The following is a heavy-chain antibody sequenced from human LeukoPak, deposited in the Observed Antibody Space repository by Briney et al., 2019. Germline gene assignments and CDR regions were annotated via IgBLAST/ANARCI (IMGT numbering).Heavy chain of an antibody. Sequence: GGSLRLSCAASGFTFSSYWMTWVRQPPGKGPEWVANIRQDESERYSADSVKGRFTISRDNAKKSVYLYMSSLRAEDTALYYCARLSAYYYGSYFYYSMDVWGKGTTVTVSS. D-gene: IGHD3-10*01. CDR2: IRQDESER. CDR1: GFTFSSYW. V-gene: IGHV3-7*01. J-gene: IGHJ6*03. CDR3: ARLSAYYYGSYFYYSMDV.